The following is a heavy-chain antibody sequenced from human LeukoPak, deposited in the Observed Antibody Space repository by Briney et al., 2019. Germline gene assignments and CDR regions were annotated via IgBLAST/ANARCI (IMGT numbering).Heavy chain of an antibody. CDR2: INHSGST. CDR3: ARGRGARSSRWYNWFVP. Sequence: SETLSLTCAVYGGSFSAYYWSWIRQPPGKGLEWIGEINHSGSTNYNPSLKSRVTISIDTSKNQFSLEMSSVTAADTAVYYCARGRGARSSRWYNWFVPWGQGTLVTVSS. V-gene: IGHV4-34*01. CDR1: GGSFSAYY. J-gene: IGHJ5*02. D-gene: IGHD6-13*01.